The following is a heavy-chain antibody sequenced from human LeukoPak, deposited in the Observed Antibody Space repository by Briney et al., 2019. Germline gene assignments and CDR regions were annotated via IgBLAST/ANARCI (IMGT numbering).Heavy chain of an antibody. D-gene: IGHD5-12*01. V-gene: IGHV5-51*01. J-gene: IGHJ5*02. CDR3: ARQGQWLLNWFDP. CDR2: IYPGDSDT. CDR1: GYSFTSYW. Sequence: NPGESLQISCKGSGYSFTSYWIGWVRQLPGKGLEWMGIIYPGDSDTRYSPSFQGQVTISADKSISTAYLQWSSLKASDTAMYYCARQGQWLLNWFDPWGQGTQVTVSS.